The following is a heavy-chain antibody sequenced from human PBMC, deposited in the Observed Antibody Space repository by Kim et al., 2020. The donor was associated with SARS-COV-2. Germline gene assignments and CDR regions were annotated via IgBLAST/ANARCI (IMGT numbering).Heavy chain of an antibody. V-gene: IGHV3-20*01. CDR3: VRGYAGGPFDL. J-gene: IGHJ4*02. CDR2: INRNSDST. D-gene: IGHD3-16*01. Sequence: VGSLRLSCAASGFTFDDYGMSWVRQAPGKGLEWVSGINRNSDSTGYADSVKGRFTISRDNAKNSLFLQMNSPRAEDTALYHCVRGYAGGPFDLWGQGTL. CDR1: GFTFDDYG.